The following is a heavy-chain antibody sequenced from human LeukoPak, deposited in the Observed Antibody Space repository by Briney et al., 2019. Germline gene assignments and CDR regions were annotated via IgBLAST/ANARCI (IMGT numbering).Heavy chain of an antibody. D-gene: IGHD5-12*01. CDR2: ISSSSSYI. CDR3: ARPPGYAAYYYYMDV. V-gene: IGHV3-21*01. J-gene: IGHJ6*03. Sequence: TGGSLRLSCAASGFTFSSYSMNWVRQAPGKGLEWVSSISSSSSYIYYADSVKGRFTISRDNAKNSLYLQMNSLRAEDTAVYYCARPPGYAAYYYYMDVWGKGTTVTVSS. CDR1: GFTFSSYS.